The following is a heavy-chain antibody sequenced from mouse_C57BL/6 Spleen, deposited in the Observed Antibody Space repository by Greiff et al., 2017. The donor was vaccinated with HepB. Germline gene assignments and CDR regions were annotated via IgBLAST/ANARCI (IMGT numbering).Heavy chain of an antibody. D-gene: IGHD2-4*01. CDR2: IDPSDSYT. V-gene: IGHV1-50*01. Sequence: VQLQQPGAELVKPGASVKLSCKASGYTFTSYWMQWVKQRPGQGLEWIGEIDPSDSYTNYNQKFKGKATLTVDTSSSTAYMQLSSLTSEDSAVYYCARSGYDYDDYFDYWGQGTTLTVSS. CDR1: GYTFTSYW. CDR3: ARSGYDYDDYFDY. J-gene: IGHJ2*01.